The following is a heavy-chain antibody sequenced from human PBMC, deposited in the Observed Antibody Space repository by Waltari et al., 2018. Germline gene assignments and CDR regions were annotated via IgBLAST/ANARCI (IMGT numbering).Heavy chain of an antibody. CDR1: GGSISSYY. CDR3: ARAYLYSKNDAFDI. V-gene: IGHV4-4*07. J-gene: IGHJ3*02. Sequence: QVQLQESGPGLVKPSETLSLTCTVSGGSISSYYWSWIRQPAGKGLEWIGRIYTSGGTNYNPSLKSRVTMSVDTSKNQFSLKLSSVTAADTAVYYCARAYLYSKNDAFDIWGQGTMVTVSS. D-gene: IGHD6-13*01. CDR2: IYTSGGT.